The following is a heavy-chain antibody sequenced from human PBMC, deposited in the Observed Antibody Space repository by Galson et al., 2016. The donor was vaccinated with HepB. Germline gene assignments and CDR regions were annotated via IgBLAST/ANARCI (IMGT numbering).Heavy chain of an antibody. J-gene: IGHJ4*02. CDR2: ISWNSGSL. CDR1: GFKFDDYA. V-gene: IGHV3-9*01. Sequence: SLRLSCATSGFKFDDYAMHWVRQAPGKGLEWVSFISWNSGSLSYVDSVKGRFTISRDNAKNSPSLEMNTLSAEDTALYYCAKDASRLGYCRGDNCPYLDYWGQGTLVTVSS. D-gene: IGHD2-15*01. CDR3: AKDASRLGYCRGDNCPYLDY.